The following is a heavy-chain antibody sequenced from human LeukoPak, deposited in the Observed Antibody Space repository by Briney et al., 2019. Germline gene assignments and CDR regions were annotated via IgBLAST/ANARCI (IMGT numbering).Heavy chain of an antibody. CDR3: ARGGERSGFDY. V-gene: IGHV4-34*01. Sequence: PGGSLRLSCAASGFTVSTNYMSWIRQPPGKGLEWIGEINHSGSTNYNPSLKSRVTISVDTSKNQFSLKLSSVTAADTAVYYCARGGERSGFDYWGQGTLVTVSS. D-gene: IGHD3-22*01. CDR1: GFTVSTNY. J-gene: IGHJ4*02. CDR2: INHSGST.